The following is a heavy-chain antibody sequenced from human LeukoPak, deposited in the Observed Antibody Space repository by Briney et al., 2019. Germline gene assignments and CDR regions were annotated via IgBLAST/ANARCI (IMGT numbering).Heavy chain of an antibody. J-gene: IGHJ5*02. CDR2: VHHSGST. CDR1: GGSISNSASY. Sequence: SETLSLTCDVYGGSISNSASYWGWIRQPPGKRLEWIATVHHSGSTFYSPSLKSRVAISVDTSKSQFSLKLGSVTATDTAVYYCARQIWPPYIPSWGQGVLVTVSS. D-gene: IGHD2-21*01. V-gene: IGHV4-39*01. CDR3: ARQIWPPYIPS.